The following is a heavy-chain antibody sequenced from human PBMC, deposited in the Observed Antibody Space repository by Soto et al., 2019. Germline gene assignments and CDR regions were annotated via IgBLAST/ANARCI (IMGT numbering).Heavy chain of an antibody. CDR1: GGSINNYY. D-gene: IGHD3-3*01. CDR3: ARHVRLEMSDFRTNKAFDI. Sequence: SETLSLTCTASGGSINNYYWSWIRQPPGKGLEWIGYIYYSGSTNYNPSLKSRVTISVDTSKIQFSLKVSSVTAADTAVYYCARHVRLEMSDFRTNKAFDIRGQGRTVTV. V-gene: IGHV4-59*08. CDR2: IYYSGST. J-gene: IGHJ3*02.